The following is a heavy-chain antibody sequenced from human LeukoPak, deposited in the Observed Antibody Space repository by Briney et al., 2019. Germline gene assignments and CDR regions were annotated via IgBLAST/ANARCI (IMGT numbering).Heavy chain of an antibody. CDR1: GFTFSSYG. D-gene: IGHD5-18*01. V-gene: IGHV3-23*01. CDR3: AKGGRGYSYGSLDY. J-gene: IGHJ4*02. CDR2: ISDSGAST. Sequence: GGSLRLSCAAFGFTFSSYGMHWVRQAPGKGLEWVSPISDSGASTYYADSVKGRFTISRDNSKNTLYLQMNSLRVEDTAVYYCAKGGRGYSYGSLDYWGQGTLVTVSS.